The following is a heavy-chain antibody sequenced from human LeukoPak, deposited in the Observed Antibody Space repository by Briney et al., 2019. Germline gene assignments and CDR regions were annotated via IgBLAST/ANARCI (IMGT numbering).Heavy chain of an antibody. Sequence: GGSLRLSCAASGFTFSSYGMHWVRQAPGKGLEWVAVISYDGSNKYYADSVKGRFTISRDNSKNTLYLQMNSQRAEDTAVYYCAKDQYYYGSGSYVLDYYYGMDVWGQGTTVTVSS. V-gene: IGHV3-30*18. J-gene: IGHJ6*02. D-gene: IGHD3-10*01. CDR3: AKDQYYYGSGSYVLDYYYGMDV. CDR1: GFTFSSYG. CDR2: ISYDGSNK.